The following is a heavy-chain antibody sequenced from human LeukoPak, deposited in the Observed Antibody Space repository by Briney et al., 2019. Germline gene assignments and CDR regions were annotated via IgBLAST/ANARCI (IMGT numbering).Heavy chain of an antibody. V-gene: IGHV3-64*01. CDR3: TTEAVVPAATWFDP. CDR2: ISSNGGST. CDR1: GFTFSSYA. Sequence: PGGSLRLSCTASGFTFSSYAMHWVRQAPGKGLEYVSAISSNGGSTYYANSVKGRFTISRDNSKNTLYLQMGSLRAEDMAVYYCTTEAVVPAATWFDPWGQGTLVTVSS. J-gene: IGHJ5*02. D-gene: IGHD2-2*01.